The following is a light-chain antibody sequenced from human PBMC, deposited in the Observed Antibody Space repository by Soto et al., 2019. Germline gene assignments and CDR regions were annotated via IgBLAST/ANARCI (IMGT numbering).Light chain of an antibody. V-gene: IGKV3-15*01. CDR2: GAS. CDR3: QQYNHWPLT. Sequence: EIVMTQSPATLSVSPGERATLSCRASQSVSSNLAWYQQKPGQAPRLLIYGASTRATGIPARFSGIGSGTEFTRTSSGLQSEDFGVYYCQQYNHWPLTFGGGTKVEIK. CDR1: QSVSSN. J-gene: IGKJ4*01.